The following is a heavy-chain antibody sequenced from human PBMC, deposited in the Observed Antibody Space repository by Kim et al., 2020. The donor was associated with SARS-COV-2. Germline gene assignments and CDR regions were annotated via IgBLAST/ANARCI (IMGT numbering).Heavy chain of an antibody. CDR1: GGTFSSYA. CDR3: ARGKTTVTTFDY. D-gene: IGHD4-17*01. CDR2: IIPIFGTA. J-gene: IGHJ4*02. V-gene: IGHV1-69*13. Sequence: SVKVSCKASGGTFSSYAISWVRQAPGQGLEWMGGIIPIFGTANYAQKFQGRVTITADESTSTAYMELSSLRSEDTAVYYCARGKTTVTTFDYWGQGTLVTVSS.